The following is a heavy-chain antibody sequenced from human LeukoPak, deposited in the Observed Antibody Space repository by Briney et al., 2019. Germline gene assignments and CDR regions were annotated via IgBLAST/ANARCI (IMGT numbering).Heavy chain of an antibody. CDR2: MSGSGDGT. D-gene: IGHD1-1*01. Sequence: GGSLRLSCAASGFAFSNFAMSWVRQAPGKGLEWVSAMSGSGDGTYYADSVKGRFTLSRDDSRNTVYLQLNNLRVEDTAIYYCAKANWVSNADAVWWGQGTQVTVSS. V-gene: IGHV3-23*01. J-gene: IGHJ4*02. CDR1: GFAFSNFA. CDR3: AKANWVSNADAVW.